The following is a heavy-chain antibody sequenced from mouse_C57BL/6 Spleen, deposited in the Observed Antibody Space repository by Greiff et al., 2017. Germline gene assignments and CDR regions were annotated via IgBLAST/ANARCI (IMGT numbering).Heavy chain of an antibody. D-gene: IGHD2-5*01. V-gene: IGHV1-52*01. J-gene: IGHJ1*03. CDR1: GYTFTSYW. Sequence: VQLQQPGAELVRPGSSVKLSCKASGYTFTSYWMHWVKQRPIQGLEWIGNIDPSDSETHYNQKFKDKATLTVDKSSSTAYMQLSSLTSEDSAVYYCAPAYYSNYGWYFDVWGTGTTVTVSS. CDR3: APAYYSNYGWYFDV. CDR2: IDPSDSET.